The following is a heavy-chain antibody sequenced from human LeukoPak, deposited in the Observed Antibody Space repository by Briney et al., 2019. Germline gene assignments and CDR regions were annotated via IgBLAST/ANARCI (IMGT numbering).Heavy chain of an antibody. J-gene: IGHJ6*02. CDR3: AREEGGGIAARPGGIDV. D-gene: IGHD6-6*01. CDR1: GYTVTSYA. V-gene: IGHV1-3*01. Sequence: ASVKVSCKASGYTVTSYAIHWVRQAPGQRLEWMGWISAGNGNTKYSQNFQGRVTFISNTSATTAFMELSSLRSEDAAVYYCAREEGGGIAARPGGIDVWGPGTTVTVSS. CDR2: ISAGNGNT.